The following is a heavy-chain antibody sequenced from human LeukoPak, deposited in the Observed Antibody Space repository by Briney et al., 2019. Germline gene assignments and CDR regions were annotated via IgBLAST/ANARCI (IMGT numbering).Heavy chain of an antibody. Sequence: SETLSLTCTVSGHSIINSFYWGWIRQPPGKGLEWIAYIYYSESPNYNPSLKSRVTISVDTSKNHFSLKLSSVTAADTAVYYCARRGPSGDWYFDLWGRGTLVTVSS. CDR2: IYYSESP. CDR1: GHSIINSFY. V-gene: IGHV4-59*08. CDR3: ARRGPSGDWYFDL. D-gene: IGHD7-27*01. J-gene: IGHJ2*01.